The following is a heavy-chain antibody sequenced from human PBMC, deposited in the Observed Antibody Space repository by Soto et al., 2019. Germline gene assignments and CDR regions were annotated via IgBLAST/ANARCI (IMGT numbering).Heavy chain of an antibody. CDR3: ARALLSYGFGTYFDY. V-gene: IGHV3-7*03. D-gene: IGHD3-10*01. CDR1: GFTFSSYW. CDR2: IKQDGSEK. J-gene: IGHJ4*02. Sequence: EVQLVESGGGLVQPGGSLRLSCAASGFTFSSYWMSWVRQAPGKGLEWVANIKQDGSEKYYVDSVKGRFTISRDNAKNSLYLQMNSLRAEDTAVYYCARALLSYGFGTYFDYWGQGTLVTVSS.